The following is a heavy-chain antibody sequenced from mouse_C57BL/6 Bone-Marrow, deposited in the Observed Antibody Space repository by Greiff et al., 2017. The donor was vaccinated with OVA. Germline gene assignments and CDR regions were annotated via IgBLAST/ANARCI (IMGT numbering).Heavy chain of an antibody. J-gene: IGHJ3*01. CDR3: ARWTGTWFAY. V-gene: IGHV1-76*01. CDR1: GYTFTDYY. CDR2: IYPGSGNT. D-gene: IGHD4-1*01. Sequence: QVQLQQSGAELVRPGASVKLSCKASGYTFTDYYINWVKQRPGQGLEWIARIYPGSGNTYYNEKFKGKATLTAEKSSSTAYMQLSSLTSEDAAVYFCARWTGTWFAYWGQGTLVTVSA.